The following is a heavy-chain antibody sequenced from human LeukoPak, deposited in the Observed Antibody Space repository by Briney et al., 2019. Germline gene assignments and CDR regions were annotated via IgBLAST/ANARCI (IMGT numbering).Heavy chain of an antibody. D-gene: IGHD3-10*01. V-gene: IGHV1-2*02. CDR1: GYTFTGYY. Sequence: GASVKVSCKASGYTFTGYYMHWVRQAPGQGLEWMGWINPNSGGTNYAQKFQGRVTMTRDTSISTAYMELSSLRSEDTAVYYCARGGFGSGSYSDYWGQGTLVTVSS. CDR2: INPNSGGT. J-gene: IGHJ4*02. CDR3: ARGGFGSGSYSDY.